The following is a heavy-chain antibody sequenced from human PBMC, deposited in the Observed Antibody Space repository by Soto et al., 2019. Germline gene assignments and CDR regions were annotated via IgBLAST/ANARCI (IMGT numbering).Heavy chain of an antibody. CDR1: GYTFTSYG. V-gene: IGHV1-18*01. J-gene: IGHJ4*02. Sequence: ASVKVSCKASGYTFTSYGISWVRQAPGQGLEWMGWISAYNGNTNYAQKLQGRVTMTTDTSTSTAYMKLRSLRSDDTAVYYCARSSPDYYDSSGYHRIDYWGQGTLVTVSS. CDR2: ISAYNGNT. D-gene: IGHD3-22*01. CDR3: ARSSPDYYDSSGYHRIDY.